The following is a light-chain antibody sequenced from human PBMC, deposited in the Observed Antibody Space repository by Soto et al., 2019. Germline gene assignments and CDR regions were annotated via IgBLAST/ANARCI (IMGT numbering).Light chain of an antibody. Sequence: EIVLTQSPATLSLSPGERATLSCRASQSFSGYLAWYQQKPGQAPRLLIYDASNRATGVPARFSGSGSGTDFTLTISSLEPEDFAVYYCQQRNNGPPSYTFGQGTKLEIK. J-gene: IGKJ2*01. CDR3: QQRNNGPPSYT. V-gene: IGKV3-11*01. CDR1: QSFSGY. CDR2: DAS.